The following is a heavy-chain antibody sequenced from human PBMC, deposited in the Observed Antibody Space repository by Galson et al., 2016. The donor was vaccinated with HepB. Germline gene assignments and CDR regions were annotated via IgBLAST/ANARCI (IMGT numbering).Heavy chain of an antibody. V-gene: IGHV3-23*01. J-gene: IGHJ4*02. CDR1: GFTFNTYA. Sequence: SLRLSCAASGFTFNTYAMTWVRQAPRKGLECVATISGNGIGTAYAGSVKGRFTISRDNSKNTVYLQMNSLRAEDTAEYYCGKGTLGKVGGSHCYPFDCWGKGPLVTV. CDR3: GKGTLGKVGGSHCYPFDC. D-gene: IGHD2-15*01. CDR2: ISGNGIGT.